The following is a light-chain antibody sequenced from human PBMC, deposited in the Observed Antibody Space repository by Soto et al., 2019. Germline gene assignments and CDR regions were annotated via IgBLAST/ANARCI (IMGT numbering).Light chain of an antibody. Sequence: EIVLTQSPATLSLSPEERATLSCRASQSVSSYLAWYQQKPGQAPRLLIYDASNRATGIPARFSGSGSGTDFTLTISSLEPEDFAVYYCQQRSNWVLTFGGGTKVEIK. CDR1: QSVSSY. J-gene: IGKJ4*01. V-gene: IGKV3-11*01. CDR3: QQRSNWVLT. CDR2: DAS.